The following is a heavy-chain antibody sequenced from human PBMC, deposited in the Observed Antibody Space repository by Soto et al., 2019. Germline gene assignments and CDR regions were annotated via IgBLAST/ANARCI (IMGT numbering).Heavy chain of an antibody. J-gene: IGHJ4*02. D-gene: IGHD5-12*01. Sequence: SETLSLTCTVSGGSISSSSYYWGWIRQPPGKGLEWIGSIYYSGSTYYNPSLKSRVTISVDTSKNQFSLKLSSVTAADTAVYYCARHTRQRWLQPTAHFDYWGQGTLVTVS. CDR1: GGSISSSSYY. CDR3: ARHTRQRWLQPTAHFDY. CDR2: IYYSGST. V-gene: IGHV4-39*01.